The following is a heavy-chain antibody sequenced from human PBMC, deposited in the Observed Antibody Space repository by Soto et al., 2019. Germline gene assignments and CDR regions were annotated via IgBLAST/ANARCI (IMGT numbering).Heavy chain of an antibody. CDR3: ARLLGGVVIKGYYSGMDV. J-gene: IGHJ6*02. CDR1: GVSIGSSSAY. CDR2: IYYSGST. Sequence: SETLSLTCTVSGVSIGSSSAYWGWIRQPPGQGLEWIGTIYYSGSTYYNPSLSSRLIISADTAKNQFSLKLSSVTAADTAVYYCARLLGGVVIKGYYSGMDVWGQGTTVTVSS. D-gene: IGHD3-3*01. V-gene: IGHV4-39*01.